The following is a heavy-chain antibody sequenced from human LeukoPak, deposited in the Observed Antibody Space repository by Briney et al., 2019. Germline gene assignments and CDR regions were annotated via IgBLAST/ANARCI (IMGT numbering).Heavy chain of an antibody. D-gene: IGHD6-13*01. CDR3: ARGQQLASN. CDR1: GYTFTGYY. Sequence: ASVKVSCKASGYTFTGYYIYWVRQAPGQGLEWMGWINPNSGGTNYAQKFQGRVTMTRETSTSTAYMELSRLRSDDTAVYYCARGQQLASNWGQGTLVTVSS. CDR2: INPNSGGT. J-gene: IGHJ4*02. V-gene: IGHV1-2*02.